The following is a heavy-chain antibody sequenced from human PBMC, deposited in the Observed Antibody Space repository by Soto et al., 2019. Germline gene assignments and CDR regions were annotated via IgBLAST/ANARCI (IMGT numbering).Heavy chain of an antibody. D-gene: IGHD1-1*01. V-gene: IGHV4-59*01. CDR2: VYYSGST. CDR1: GGSISSYY. Sequence: PSETLSLTCTVSGGSISSYYWSWIRQPPGKGLEWIGYVYYSGSTNYNPSLKSRVTISVDTSKNQFSLKLSSVTAADTAVYYCARDRGTSYYYYGMDVWGQGTTVTVSS. J-gene: IGHJ6*02. CDR3: ARDRGTSYYYYGMDV.